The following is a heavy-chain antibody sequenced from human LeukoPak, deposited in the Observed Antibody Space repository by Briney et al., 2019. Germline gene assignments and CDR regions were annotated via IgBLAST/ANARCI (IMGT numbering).Heavy chain of an antibody. Sequence: GGSLRLSCAASGFTFDDYAMHWVRQAPGKGLEWVSGISWNSGSIGYADSVKGRFTISRDNAKNSLYLQMNSLRAEDTALYYCAKDRVGYCSGGSCYGAFDIWGQGTMVTVS. CDR3: AKDRVGYCSGGSCYGAFDI. V-gene: IGHV3-9*01. J-gene: IGHJ3*02. CDR2: ISWNSGSI. CDR1: GFTFDDYA. D-gene: IGHD2-15*01.